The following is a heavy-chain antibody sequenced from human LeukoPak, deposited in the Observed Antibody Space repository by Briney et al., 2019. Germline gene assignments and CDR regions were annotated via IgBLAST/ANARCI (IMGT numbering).Heavy chain of an antibody. CDR2: ISGSGDDT. Sequence: PGGSLRLSCETSGLIFSNYAMSWIRQAPGKGLEWFSAISGSGDDTYYADSVKGRFTIPRDNSRKVVFLQMNSLRVEDTAIYYCHGGFDYALENHDYWGRGILVNVSS. CDR1: GLIFSNYA. D-gene: IGHD5-12*01. J-gene: IGHJ4*01. CDR3: HGGFDYALENHDY. V-gene: IGHV3-23*01.